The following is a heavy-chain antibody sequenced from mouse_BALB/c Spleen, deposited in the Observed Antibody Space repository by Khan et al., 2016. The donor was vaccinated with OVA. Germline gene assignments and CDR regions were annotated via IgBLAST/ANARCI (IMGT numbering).Heavy chain of an antibody. CDR3: REHGYVAWFTY. D-gene: IGHD2-2*01. CDR1: GYSFTTYY. V-gene: IGHV1S135*01. Sequence: EVQLQESGPELMKPGASVKISCKASGYSFTTYYIHWVIQSHGKSLEWIGFIDPFSGGTTYNQKFKGKATLTADKSSSTAYIHLSNLTSEDSAVYYCREHGYVAWFTYWGQGTLVTVSA. CDR2: IDPFSGGT. J-gene: IGHJ3*01.